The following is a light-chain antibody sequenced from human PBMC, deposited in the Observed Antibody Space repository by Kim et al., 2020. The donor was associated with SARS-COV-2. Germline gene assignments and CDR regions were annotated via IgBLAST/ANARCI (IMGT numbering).Light chain of an antibody. CDR3: QSYDISNVI. Sequence: GNTVTIYCTRTSGNIADNYVQWYQQRPGSAPTIVIYEDSERPSGVPDRFSGSIDTSSSSASLTISGLKTEDEADYYCQSYDISNVIFGGGTQLTVL. CDR2: EDS. J-gene: IGLJ2*01. CDR1: SGNIADNY. V-gene: IGLV6-57*03.